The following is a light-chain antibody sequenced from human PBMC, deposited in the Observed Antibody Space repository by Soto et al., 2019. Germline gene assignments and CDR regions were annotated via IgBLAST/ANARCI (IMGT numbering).Light chain of an antibody. CDR1: QSVLYSSNNKNY. CDR3: QQYYSTPLT. V-gene: IGKV4-1*01. Sequence: DIVMTQSPDSLAVSLGERATINCKSSQSVLYSSNNKNYLAWYQQKPGQPPKLLIYWASTRESGVPDRLSGRGSGTDSSLTISSLLAEDVAVYYCQQYYSTPLTFGGGTKVEIK. CDR2: WAS. J-gene: IGKJ4*01.